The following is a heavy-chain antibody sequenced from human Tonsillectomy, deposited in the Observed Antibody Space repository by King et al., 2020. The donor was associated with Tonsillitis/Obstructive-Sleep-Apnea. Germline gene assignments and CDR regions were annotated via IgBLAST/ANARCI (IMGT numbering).Heavy chain of an antibody. CDR2: IKSKTDGGTT. D-gene: IGHD2-2*01. J-gene: IGHJ4*02. V-gene: IGHV3-15*01. Sequence: VQLVESGGGLVKPGGSLRLSCAASGFTFSNAWMSWVRQAPGKGLEWVVRIKSKTDGGTTDYAEPVKGRLTISRDDSKNTLYLQMNSLKTEDTAVYYCTTDFGIGYCSSTSCSTFDYWGQGTLVTVSS. CDR1: GFTFSNAW. CDR3: TTDFGIGYCSSTSCSTFDY.